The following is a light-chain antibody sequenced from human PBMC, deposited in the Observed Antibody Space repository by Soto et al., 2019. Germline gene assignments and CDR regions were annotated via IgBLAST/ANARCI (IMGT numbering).Light chain of an antibody. CDR1: RSNIGAGYD. J-gene: IGLJ3*02. CDR2: VSR. CDR3: QSYDSSLRLAV. V-gene: IGLV1-40*01. Sequence: QSVLTQPPSVSGAPGQRVTISCSGSRSNIGAGYDVHWYQQLPGTAPRLLIYVSRNRPSGVPDRFSGSKSGTSASLAITGRQTDADADYYCQSYDSSLRLAVVGGGTKRTVL.